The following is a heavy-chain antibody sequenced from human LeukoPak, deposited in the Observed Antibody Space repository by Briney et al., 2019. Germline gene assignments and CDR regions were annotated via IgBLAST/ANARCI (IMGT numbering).Heavy chain of an antibody. CDR3: ARVSAGVIGMKDVFDI. CDR1: GFSFSTYE. Sequence: GGSLRLSCAASGFSFSTYEFHWVRHAPGKGLEWVSYISASGQTIYYADSVRGRFTVSRHNAKNSLYLQMNSLRAEDRAVYYCARVSAGVIGMKDVFDIWGQGTMVTVSS. CDR2: ISASGQTI. D-gene: IGHD3-16*02. J-gene: IGHJ3*02. V-gene: IGHV3-48*03.